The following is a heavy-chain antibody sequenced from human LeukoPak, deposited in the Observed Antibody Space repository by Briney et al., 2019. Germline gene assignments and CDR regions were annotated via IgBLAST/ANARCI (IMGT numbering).Heavy chain of an antibody. V-gene: IGHV3-23*01. Sequence: PGGSLRLSCAASGFTFDDYAMHWVRQAPGKGLEWVSAISGSGGSTYYADSVKGRFTISRDNSKNTLYLQMNSLRAEDTAVYYCAKGFSDFDYWGQGTLVTVSS. CDR1: GFTFDDYA. CDR3: AKGFSDFDY. CDR2: ISGSGGST. J-gene: IGHJ4*02.